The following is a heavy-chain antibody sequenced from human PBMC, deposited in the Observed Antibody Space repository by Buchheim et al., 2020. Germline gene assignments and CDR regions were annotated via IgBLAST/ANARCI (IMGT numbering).Heavy chain of an antibody. Sequence: EVQLVESGGGLVQPGGSLRLSCAASGFTFSDHYMDWVRQAPGKGLEWVGRTRNKANSYTTEYAASVIGRFTISRDDSDNSLYLQMNSLKTDDTAVYYCTTGTGYYGNFDYWGQGTL. CDR2: TRNKANSYTT. D-gene: IGHD3-10*01. CDR1: GFTFSDHY. CDR3: TTGTGYYGNFDY. V-gene: IGHV3-72*01. J-gene: IGHJ4*02.